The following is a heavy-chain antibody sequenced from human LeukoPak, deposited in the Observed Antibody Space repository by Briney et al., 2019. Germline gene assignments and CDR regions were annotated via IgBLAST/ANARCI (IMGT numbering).Heavy chain of an antibody. J-gene: IGHJ3*02. D-gene: IGHD3-22*01. V-gene: IGHV1-69*13. CDR1: GGTFSNSA. CDR2: IIPIYDAA. Sequence: SVKDSCKASGGTFSNSAISWVRQAAGQGLEWMGQIIPIYDAANLAHRFQDSVTITSDESTSTASIELTSLRSENTAMYYCAREGRLYDSGGYSVFAAFDIWGQGTMVTVSS. CDR3: AREGRLYDSGGYSVFAAFDI.